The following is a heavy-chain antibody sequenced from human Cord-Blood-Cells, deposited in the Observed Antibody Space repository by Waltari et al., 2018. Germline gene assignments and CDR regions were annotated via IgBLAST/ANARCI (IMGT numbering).Heavy chain of an antibody. D-gene: IGHD2-2*01. J-gene: IGHJ6*02. CDR2: FDPEDGET. CDR1: GYTLTELS. Sequence: QVQLVQSGAEVKKPGASVKVSCKVSGYTLTELSMHWVRQAPGNGLGWMGGFDPEDGETSYAQKFQGRVTMTEDTSTDTAYIELSSLRSEDTVVYYCATLGYCSSTSCYFGMDVWGHGTTVTVSS. CDR3: ATLGYCSSTSCYFGMDV. V-gene: IGHV1-24*01.